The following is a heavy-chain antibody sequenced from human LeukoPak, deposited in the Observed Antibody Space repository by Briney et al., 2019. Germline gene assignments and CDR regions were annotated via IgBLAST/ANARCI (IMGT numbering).Heavy chain of an antibody. CDR3: ARLVYSSSWYGNWFDP. Sequence: PSETLSLTCTVSGGSISSSSYYWGRIRQPPGKGLEWIGSIYYSGSTYYNPSLKSRVTISVDTSKNQFSLKLSSVTAADTAVYYCARLVYSSSWYGNWFDPWGQGTLVTVSS. CDR2: IYYSGST. D-gene: IGHD6-13*01. CDR1: GGSISSSSYY. J-gene: IGHJ5*02. V-gene: IGHV4-39*01.